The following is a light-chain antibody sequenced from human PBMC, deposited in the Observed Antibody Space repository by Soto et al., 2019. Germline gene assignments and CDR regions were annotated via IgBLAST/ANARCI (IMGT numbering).Light chain of an antibody. CDR1: QSISSW. Sequence: DIPTTQSPSTVSAYVEDRVTITCRASQSISSWLAWYQQKPGKAPKLLIYKASSLESGVPPRFSGSGSGTEFTLTVTSLQPEDFATYYCVQHYSYPLTFGGGTKVAIK. V-gene: IGKV1-5*03. J-gene: IGKJ4*01. CDR2: KAS. CDR3: VQHYSYPLT.